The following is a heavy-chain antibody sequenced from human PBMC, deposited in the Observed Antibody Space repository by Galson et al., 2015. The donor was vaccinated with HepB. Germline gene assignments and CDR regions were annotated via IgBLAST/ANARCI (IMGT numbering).Heavy chain of an antibody. CDR2: IRSKANSYAT. CDR1: GFTFSGSA. V-gene: IGHV3-73*01. CDR3: IKPTGGYGTDV. D-gene: IGHD3-16*01. J-gene: IGHJ6*02. Sequence: SLRLSCAASGFTFSGSAMHWVRQASGKGPEWVGRIRSKANSYATAYAASVKGRFTISRDDSKNTAYLQMNILKSDDTAVYYCIKPTGGYGTDVWGQGTTVTVSS.